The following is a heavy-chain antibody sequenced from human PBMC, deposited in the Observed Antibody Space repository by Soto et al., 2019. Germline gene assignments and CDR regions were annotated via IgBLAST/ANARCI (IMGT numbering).Heavy chain of an antibody. CDR2: INPNSGGT. V-gene: IGHV1-2*02. D-gene: IGHD5-12*01. CDR1: GYTFTGYY. CDR3: AREPGYGLGALDI. Sequence: ASVKVSCKASGYTFTGYYIHWVRQAPGQGLEWMGWINPNSGGTNYAQKFQGRVTMTMDTSISTAYMELSRLRSDDTAVYYCAREPGYGLGALDIWGQGTTVTVSS. J-gene: IGHJ3*02.